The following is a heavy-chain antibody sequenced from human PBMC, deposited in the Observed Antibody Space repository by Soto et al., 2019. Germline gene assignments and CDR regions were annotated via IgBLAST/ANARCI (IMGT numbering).Heavy chain of an antibody. Sequence: ASVKVSCKASGYTFTSYAMHWVRQAPGQRLEWMGWINAGNGNTKYSQKFQGRVTITRDTSASTAYMELSSLRSEDTAVYYCARGAAALGPYGMHVWGQGTTVTVS. J-gene: IGHJ6*02. CDR2: INAGNGNT. CDR1: GYTFTSYA. V-gene: IGHV1-3*01. D-gene: IGHD6-13*01. CDR3: ARGAAALGPYGMHV.